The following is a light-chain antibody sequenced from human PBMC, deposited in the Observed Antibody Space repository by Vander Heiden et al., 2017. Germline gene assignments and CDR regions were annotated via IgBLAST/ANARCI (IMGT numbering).Light chain of an antibody. V-gene: IGLV2-23*02. CDR2: EVT. CDR1: LSDIGTYNL. J-gene: IGLJ1*01. CDR3: CSYGGKNNLV. Sequence: QSALTQPASVSGSPGQSITISCTGSLSDIGTYNLVSWYQQHPGTAPKLLISEVTRRSSGVSNRFSASKSGNTASLTISGLQTADEADYYCCSYGGKNNLVFGTGTKVTVL.